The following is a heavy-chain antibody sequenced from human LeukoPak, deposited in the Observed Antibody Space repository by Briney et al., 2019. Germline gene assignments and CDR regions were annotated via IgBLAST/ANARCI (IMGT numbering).Heavy chain of an antibody. CDR1: GYTFTNYG. Sequence: ASVKVSCKASGYTFTNYGISWVRQAPGQGLEWMGWISAYNGNTNYAQKLQGRVTMTTDTSTSTAYMELRSLRSDDTAVYYCARVGYSSSWPDAFDIWGQGTMVTVSS. CDR3: ARVGYSSSWPDAFDI. J-gene: IGHJ3*02. CDR2: ISAYNGNT. V-gene: IGHV1-18*01. D-gene: IGHD6-13*01.